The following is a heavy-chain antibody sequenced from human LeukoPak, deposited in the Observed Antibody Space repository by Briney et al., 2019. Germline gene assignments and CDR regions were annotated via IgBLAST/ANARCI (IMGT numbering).Heavy chain of an antibody. CDR1: GYTFTSYW. V-gene: IGHV5-51*01. D-gene: IGHD2-8*02. Sequence: GESLKISCKGSGYTFTSYWIAWVRQIPGKGLEWMGIIYPGDSDTRYSPSFQGQVTISADKSISIAYLQWSGLKASDAAMYYCARTYTGGDAFDIWGQGTMVTVSS. J-gene: IGHJ3*02. CDR3: ARTYTGGDAFDI. CDR2: IYPGDSDT.